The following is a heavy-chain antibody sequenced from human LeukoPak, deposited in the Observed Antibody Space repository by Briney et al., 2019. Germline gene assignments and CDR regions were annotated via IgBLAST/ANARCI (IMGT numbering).Heavy chain of an antibody. Sequence: ASVKVSCKASGYTFTGYYMHWVRQAPGQGLEWMGWINPNSGGTNYAQKFQGRVTMTRDTSISTAYMELSRLRSGDTAVYCCARIRSYSSGYYPPYYFDYWGQGTLVTVSS. V-gene: IGHV1-2*02. J-gene: IGHJ4*02. CDR3: ARIRSYSSGYYPPYYFDY. D-gene: IGHD3-22*01. CDR2: INPNSGGT. CDR1: GYTFTGYY.